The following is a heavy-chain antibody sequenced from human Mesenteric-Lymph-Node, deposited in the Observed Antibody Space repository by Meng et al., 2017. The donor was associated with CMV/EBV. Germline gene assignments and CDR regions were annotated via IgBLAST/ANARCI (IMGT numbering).Heavy chain of an antibody. D-gene: IGHD2-2*01. J-gene: IGHJ4*02. CDR1: VITYSYY. Sequence: VITYSYYWSWIRPPPGKRLEWIGSVYYRGSTSYNPSLKNRVTISLDTSKNQFSLKLSSVTAADTAVYYCARDWGYCGSTNCRYFNYWGRGTLVTVSS. V-gene: IGHV4-61*01. CDR3: ARDWGYCGSTNCRYFNY. CDR2: VYYRGST.